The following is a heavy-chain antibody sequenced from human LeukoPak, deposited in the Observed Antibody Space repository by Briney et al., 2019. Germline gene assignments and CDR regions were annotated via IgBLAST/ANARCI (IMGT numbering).Heavy chain of an antibody. CDR3: ATDGAGFDT. Sequence: GESLRLSCAASGFTFNDYYMSWIRQAPGKGLEWLSYINIGGTNTHYADSVKGRFTISRDNAKKSLYLEMNNLRAKDTAVYYCATDGAGFDTWGQGVLVTVSS. CDR2: INIGGTNT. V-gene: IGHV3-11*01. CDR1: GFTFNDYY. J-gene: IGHJ5*02.